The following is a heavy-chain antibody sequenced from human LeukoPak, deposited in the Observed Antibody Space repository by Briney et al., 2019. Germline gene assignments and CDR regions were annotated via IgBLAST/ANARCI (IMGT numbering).Heavy chain of an antibody. V-gene: IGHV3-30*02. CDR1: GFTFSSYG. Sequence: GGSLRLSCAASGFTFSSYGMHWVRQAPGKGLEGVAFIRYDGSNKYYADSVKGRFTISRDNSKNTLYLQMNSLRAEDTAVYYCAKERYGLVAGTGNWFDPWGQGTLVTVSS. CDR2: IRYDGSNK. J-gene: IGHJ5*02. CDR3: AKERYGLVAGTGNWFDP. D-gene: IGHD6-19*01.